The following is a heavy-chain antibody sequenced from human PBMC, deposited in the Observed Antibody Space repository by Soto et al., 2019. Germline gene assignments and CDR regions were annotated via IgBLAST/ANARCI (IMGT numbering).Heavy chain of an antibody. CDR1: GFTFSNYA. CDR3: AKWGGVDYGDYVDYYYYGMDV. D-gene: IGHD4-17*01. J-gene: IGHJ6*02. V-gene: IGHV3-23*01. Sequence: PGGSLRLSCSASGFTFSNYAMSWVRQAPGKGLEWVSAISGSGGSTYYADSVKGRFTISRDNSKNTLYLQMNSLRAEDTAVYYCAKWGGVDYGDYVDYYYYGMDVWGQGTTVTVSS. CDR2: ISGSGGST.